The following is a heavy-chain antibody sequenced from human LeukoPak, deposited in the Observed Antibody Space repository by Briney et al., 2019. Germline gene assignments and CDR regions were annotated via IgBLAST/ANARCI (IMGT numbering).Heavy chain of an antibody. Sequence: GGSLRLSCAASGFTFSSYAMSWVRQAPGKGLEWDSAISGSGGSTYYADSVKGRFTISRDNTKNTLYLQMNSLRAEDTAVYYCAKDRDYYDSSPLDYWGQGTLVTVSS. D-gene: IGHD3-22*01. CDR1: GFTFSSYA. CDR2: ISGSGGST. CDR3: AKDRDYYDSSPLDY. V-gene: IGHV3-23*01. J-gene: IGHJ4*02.